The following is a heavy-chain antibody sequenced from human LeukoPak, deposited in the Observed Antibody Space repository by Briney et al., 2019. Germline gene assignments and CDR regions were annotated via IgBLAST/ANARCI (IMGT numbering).Heavy chain of an antibody. CDR2: IYYSGST. V-gene: IGHV4-59*01. Sequence: PSETLSLTCTVSGGSISSYYWSWIRQPPGKGLEWIGYIYYSGSTNYNPSLKSRVTISVDTSKNQFSLKRSSVTAADTAVYYCATGVKDILTGYHSPYYYYGMDVWGQGTTVTVSS. CDR3: ATGVKDILTGYHSPYYYYGMDV. D-gene: IGHD3-9*01. J-gene: IGHJ6*02. CDR1: GGSISSYY.